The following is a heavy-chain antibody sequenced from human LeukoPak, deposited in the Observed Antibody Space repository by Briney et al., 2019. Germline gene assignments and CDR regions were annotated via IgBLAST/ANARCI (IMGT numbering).Heavy chain of an antibody. Sequence: SSETLSLTCTVSGGSISSGGYYWSWIRQHPGKGLEWIGYIYYSGSTYYNPSLKSRVTISVDTSKNQFSLKLSSVTAADTAVYYCARYASGGYRAAGTRFAFDIWGQGTMVTVSS. J-gene: IGHJ3*02. V-gene: IGHV4-31*03. CDR2: IYYSGST. CDR1: GGSISSGGYY. D-gene: IGHD6-13*01. CDR3: ARYASGGYRAAGTRFAFDI.